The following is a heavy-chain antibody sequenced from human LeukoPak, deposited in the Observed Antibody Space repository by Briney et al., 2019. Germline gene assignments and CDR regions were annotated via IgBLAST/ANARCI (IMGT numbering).Heavy chain of an antibody. J-gene: IGHJ4*02. V-gene: IGHV5-51*01. CDR1: GYSFANYW. D-gene: IGHD2-15*01. CDR3: ATRYCNGGSCYLI. Sequence: GASLQISCKGSGYSFANYWIGWVRPMPGKGLEWMGIIYPYDSDTRYSPSLKGQVTISADKSITSAYLQWSSLKASDSAMYYCATRYCNGGSCYLIWGQGTLVTVSS. CDR2: IYPYDSDT.